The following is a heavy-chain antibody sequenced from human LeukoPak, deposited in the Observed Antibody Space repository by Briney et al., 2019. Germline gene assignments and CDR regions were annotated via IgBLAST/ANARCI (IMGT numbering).Heavy chain of an antibody. V-gene: IGHV4-34*01. CDR3: ARDSGTTGEVKFDP. D-gene: IGHD3-10*01. Sequence: SETLSLTCAVYGGSFSFYYWSWIRQPPGKGLEWIGEINHSGSTNYNPSLKSRVTISVDTSKNQFSLKLSSVTAADTAVYYCARDSGTTGEVKFDPWGQGTLVTVSS. CDR2: INHSGST. CDR1: GGSFSFYY. J-gene: IGHJ5*02.